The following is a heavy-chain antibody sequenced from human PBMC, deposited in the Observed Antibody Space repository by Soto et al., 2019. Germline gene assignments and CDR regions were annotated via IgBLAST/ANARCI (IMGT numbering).Heavy chain of an antibody. CDR2: VSYDGSKA. CDR1: GFKFRDYG. D-gene: IGHD2-15*01. V-gene: IGHV3-30*18. Sequence: PGGSLRLSCEGSGFKFRDYGIHWVRQAPGKGLEWVAVVSYDGSKAYYADSVKGRFTISRDNSKNSVDLQMNSLRPEDTGIYYCAKDLSLGHCSGGDCYYYYGTDVWGQGTTVTVSS. J-gene: IGHJ6*02. CDR3: AKDLSLGHCSGGDCYYYYGTDV.